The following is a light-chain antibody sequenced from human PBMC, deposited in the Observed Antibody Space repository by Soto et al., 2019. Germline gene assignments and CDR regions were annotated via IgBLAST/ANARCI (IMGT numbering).Light chain of an antibody. V-gene: IGLV2-14*03. CDR2: DVN. Sequence: QSVLTQPASVSGSPGHWIPIPSPETSMDIGGHNYVSWYQQHPGKAPKVMIYDVNNRPSGISHRFSGSKSGNTASLIISGLQTEDEADYYCSSYTNTSTPVVFGGGTKLTVL. CDR1: SMDIGGHNY. J-gene: IGLJ2*01. CDR3: SSYTNTSTPVV.